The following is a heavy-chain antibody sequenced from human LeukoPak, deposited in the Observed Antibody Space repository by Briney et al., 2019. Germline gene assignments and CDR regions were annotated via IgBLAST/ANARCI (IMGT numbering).Heavy chain of an antibody. CDR2: ITSRGESL. V-gene: IGHV3-23*01. D-gene: IGHD3-22*01. CDR3: ARDRPNYYGSDGHYYRRDGDY. Sequence: GGSLRLSCAASGLTLSIYAMRWVRHAPGKGLQWVSSITSRGESLWHVDSVKGRFTITRDNPENTLYLQMHSLRAEDTAVYYCARDRPNYYGSDGHYYRRDGDYWGRGTLVSVSS. CDR1: GLTLSIYA. J-gene: IGHJ4*02.